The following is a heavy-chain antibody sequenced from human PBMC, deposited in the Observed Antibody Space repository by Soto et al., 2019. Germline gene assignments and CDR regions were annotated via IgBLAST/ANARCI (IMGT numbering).Heavy chain of an antibody. V-gene: IGHV3-30*18. CDR1: GFTFSSYG. J-gene: IGHJ3*02. CDR3: AKDRSSGWYAADAFDI. CDR2: ISYDGSNK. D-gene: IGHD6-19*01. Sequence: QVQLVESGGGVVQPGRSLRLSCAASGFTFSSYGMHWVRQAPGKGLEWVAVISYDGSNKYYADSVKGRFTISRDNSKNPLYLQMNSLRAEATAVYYCAKDRSSGWYAADAFDIWGQGTMVTVSS.